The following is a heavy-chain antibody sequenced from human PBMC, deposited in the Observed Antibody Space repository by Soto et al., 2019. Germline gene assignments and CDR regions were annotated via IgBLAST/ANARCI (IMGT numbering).Heavy chain of an antibody. V-gene: IGHV3-33*01. D-gene: IGHD1-26*01. CDR2: IWYDGSNK. CDR1: GFTFSSYG. J-gene: IGHJ4*02. CDR3: HSAGGATHYFDY. Sequence: GGSLRLSCAASGFTFSSYGMHWVRQAPGKGLEWVAVIWYDGSNKYYADSVKGRFTISRDNSKNTLYLQMNSLRAEDTAVYYCHSAGGATHYFDYWGQGTLVTVSS.